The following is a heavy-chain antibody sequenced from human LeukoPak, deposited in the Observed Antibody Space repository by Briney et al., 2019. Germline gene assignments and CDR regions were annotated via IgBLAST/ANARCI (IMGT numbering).Heavy chain of an antibody. D-gene: IGHD2-15*01. CDR2: ISSSSNYI. Sequence: GGSLRLSCAASGFTFSHYSMNWVRQAPGNGLEWVSSISSSSNYIYYADSVKGRFSIPRDNAKNSVYLQMNSLRAEDTAVYYCARVRARYGVVVAATSDYWGQGTLVTVSS. CDR1: GFTFSHYS. CDR3: ARVRARYGVVVAATSDY. V-gene: IGHV3-21*01. J-gene: IGHJ4*02.